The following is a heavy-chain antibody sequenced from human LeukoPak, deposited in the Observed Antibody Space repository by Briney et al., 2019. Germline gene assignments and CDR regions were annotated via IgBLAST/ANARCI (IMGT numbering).Heavy chain of an antibody. CDR1: GFTFSSHA. V-gene: IGHV3-23*01. Sequence: GGSLRLSCAASGFTFSSHAMSWVRQAPGKGLEWVSSLSDSGGDTFYANSVKGRFAISRDNFKNTLYLQMNSLRAEDTAVYYCAKQITGIDYWGQGTLVTVSS. D-gene: IGHD3-16*01. J-gene: IGHJ4*02. CDR2: LSDSGGDT. CDR3: AKQITGIDY.